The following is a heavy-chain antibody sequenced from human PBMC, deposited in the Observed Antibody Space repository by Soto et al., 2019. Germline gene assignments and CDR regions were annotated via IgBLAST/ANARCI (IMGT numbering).Heavy chain of an antibody. J-gene: IGHJ4*02. CDR3: ARPRGSYGYHY. CDR1: GGSISSSSYY. CDR2: IYYSGST. Sequence: QLQLQESGPGLVKPSETLSLTCTVSGGSISSSSYYWGWIRQPPGKGLEWIGSIYYSGSTYYNPSLKSRVTISVDTSKNQFSLKLSSVTAADTAVYYCARPRGSYGYHYWGQGTLVTVSS. D-gene: IGHD5-18*01. V-gene: IGHV4-39*01.